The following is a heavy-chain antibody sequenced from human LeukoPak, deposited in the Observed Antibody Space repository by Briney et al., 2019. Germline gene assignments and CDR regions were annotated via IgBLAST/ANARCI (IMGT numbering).Heavy chain of an antibody. V-gene: IGHV3-30*18. CDR2: ISYDGSNK. CDR1: EFTFSNYA. Sequence: PGGSLRLSCAASEFTFSNYAMHWVRQAPGKGLEWVAVISYDGSNKYYADSVKGRFTISRDNSKNTLYLQMNSLRADDTAMYYCAKVIVGWLLDYWGQGTLVTVSS. J-gene: IGHJ4*02. D-gene: IGHD3-16*02. CDR3: AKVIVGWLLDY.